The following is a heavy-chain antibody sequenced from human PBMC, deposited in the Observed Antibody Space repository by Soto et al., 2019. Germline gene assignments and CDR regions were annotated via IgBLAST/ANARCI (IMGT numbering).Heavy chain of an antibody. CDR2: ISGNAGST. Sequence: PGGSLRLSCAASGFSFSDYAISWVRQAPGKGLEWVSIISGNAGSTKYADSVKGRFTISRVNSKNTVYLQMNSLRAEDTAVYYCAKRVYGDYVWFDYWGQGTLVTVSS. D-gene: IGHD4-17*01. V-gene: IGHV3-23*01. CDR1: GFSFSDYA. CDR3: AKRVYGDYVWFDY. J-gene: IGHJ4*02.